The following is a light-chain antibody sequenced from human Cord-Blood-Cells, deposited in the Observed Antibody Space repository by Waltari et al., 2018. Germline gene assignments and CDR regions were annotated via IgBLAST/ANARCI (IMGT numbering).Light chain of an antibody. CDR3: QQYGSSPFT. Sequence: EIVLTQSPGTLSLSPGERATLSCRASQSVNSSYLAWYQQKPGQAPSLLIYGASSRATGIPDRFSGSGSGTDFTLTISRLEPEDFAVYYCQQYGSSPFTFGPGTKVDI. CDR2: GAS. V-gene: IGKV3-20*01. CDR1: QSVNSSY. J-gene: IGKJ3*01.